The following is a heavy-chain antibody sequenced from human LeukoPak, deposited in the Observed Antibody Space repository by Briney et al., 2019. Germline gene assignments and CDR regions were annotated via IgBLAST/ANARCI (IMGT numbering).Heavy chain of an antibody. J-gene: IGHJ4*02. CDR1: GGSISSYY. CDR3: ARHSGYDWRYFDY. CDR2: IYYSGST. D-gene: IGHD5-12*01. V-gene: IGHV4-59*08. Sequence: SETLSLTCTVSGGSISSYYWSWIRQPPGKGLEWIGYIYYSGSTNYNPSLKSRVTISVDTSKNQFSLKLSSVTAADTAVYYCARHSGYDWRYFDYWGQGTLVTVSS.